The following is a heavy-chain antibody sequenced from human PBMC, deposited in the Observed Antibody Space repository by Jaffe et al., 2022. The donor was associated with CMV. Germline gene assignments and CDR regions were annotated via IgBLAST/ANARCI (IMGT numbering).Heavy chain of an antibody. CDR2: IKQDGSEK. CDR3: ARGDDVWGSYHLFTFNY. J-gene: IGHJ4*02. V-gene: IGHV3-7*03. Sequence: EVQLVESGGGLVQPGGSLRLSCAVSGFTFSSYWMSWVRQAPGKGLEWVANIKQDGSEKYYVDSVKGRFTISRDNAKNSLYLQMNSLRAEDTAVYFCARGDDVWGSYHLFTFNYWGQGTLVTVSS. CDR1: GFTFSSYW. D-gene: IGHD3-16*02.